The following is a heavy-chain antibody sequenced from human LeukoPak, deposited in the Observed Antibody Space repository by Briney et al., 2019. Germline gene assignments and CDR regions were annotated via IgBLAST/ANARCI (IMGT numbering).Heavy chain of an antibody. J-gene: IGHJ6*04. CDR2: IGSSSSYI. Sequence: GGSLRLSCAASGFTFSSYSMNWVRQAPGKGLEWVSSIGSSSSYIYYADSVKGRFTISRDNAKNSLYLQMNSLRAEDTAVYYCARDGARGTYYYGMDVWGKGTTVTVSS. CDR1: GFTFSSYS. V-gene: IGHV3-21*01. CDR3: ARDGARGTYYYGMDV. D-gene: IGHD3-16*01.